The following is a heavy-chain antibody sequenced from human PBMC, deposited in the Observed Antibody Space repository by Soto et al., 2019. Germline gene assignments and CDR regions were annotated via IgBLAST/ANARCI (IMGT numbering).Heavy chain of an antibody. CDR2: ITPILGAA. D-gene: IGHD3-3*01. J-gene: IGHJ6*02. V-gene: IGHV1-69*05. Sequence: QVQLVQSGAEVKKPGSSVNVSYKASGGTFSNLAINWVRQAPGQGLEWMGGITPILGAANYAQKFQGRVSIIPDESTSTVYMDLSSLRSDDTAMYYCATDGQITIFGVASAPYAMDVWGQGTTVTVSS. CDR3: ATDGQITIFGVASAPYAMDV. CDR1: GGTFSNLA.